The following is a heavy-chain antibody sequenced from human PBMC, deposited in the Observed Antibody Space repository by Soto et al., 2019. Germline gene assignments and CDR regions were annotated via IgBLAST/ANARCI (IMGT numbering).Heavy chain of an antibody. CDR2: ISSSGSTI. Sequence: GGSLRLSCAASGFTVSYYYMRWIRQSAGKGLEWVSYISSSGSTIYYADSVKGPFTISRDNAKNSLYLQMNSLRAEDTAVYYCARAPYYYDRPADYWGQGTLVTVSS. J-gene: IGHJ4*02. CDR3: ARAPYYYDRPADY. D-gene: IGHD3-22*01. V-gene: IGHV3-11*01. CDR1: GFTVSYYY.